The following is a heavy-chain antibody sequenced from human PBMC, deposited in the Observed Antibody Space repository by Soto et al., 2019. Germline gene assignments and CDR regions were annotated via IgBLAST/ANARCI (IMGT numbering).Heavy chain of an antibody. CDR3: ARQPTIFGVVIWADAFDI. V-gene: IGHV5-51*01. D-gene: IGHD3-3*01. J-gene: IGHJ3*02. CDR2: IYPGDSDT. CDR1: GYRFTSYW. Sequence: PGESLKISWKGSGYRFTSYWIGWMRKMPGKGLEWMGIIYPGDSDTRYSPSFQGQVTISADKSISTAYLQWSSLKASDTAMYYCARQPTIFGVVIWADAFDIWGQGTMVTVSS.